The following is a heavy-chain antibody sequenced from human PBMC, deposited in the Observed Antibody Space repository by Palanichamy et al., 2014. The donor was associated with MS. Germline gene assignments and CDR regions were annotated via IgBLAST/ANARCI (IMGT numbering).Heavy chain of an antibody. Sequence: EVQLAESGGGLVXPGGSLRLSCAASGFTFSNYWMSWVRQPPGKGLEWVANIKEDGSEKYYVGSVKGRFTISRDNAKNSVYLQMNSLRAEDTAVYFCARDKGHYFDGSAYDNWYFDLWGRATLVTVSS. D-gene: IGHD2/OR15-2a*01. V-gene: IGHV3-7*03. J-gene: IGHJ2*01. CDR2: IKEDGSEK. CDR1: GFTFSNYW. CDR3: ARDKGHYFDGSAYDNWYFDL.